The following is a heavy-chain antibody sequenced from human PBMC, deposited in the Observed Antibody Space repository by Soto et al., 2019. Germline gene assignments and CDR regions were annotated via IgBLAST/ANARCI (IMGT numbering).Heavy chain of an antibody. D-gene: IGHD3-16*01. CDR2: MWSDGSNK. V-gene: IGHV3-33*01. J-gene: IGHJ4*02. Sequence: QVQLVESGGGVVQPGRSLRLSCAASGFTFSSYGMHWVRQSPGRGLEWVAVMWSDGSNKYYADAVKGRFTISRDNSKNTLFLQMDSLRAEDTAVYYCAREGEGLHFVYWGQGTLVTVSS. CDR3: AREGEGLHFVY. CDR1: GFTFSSYG.